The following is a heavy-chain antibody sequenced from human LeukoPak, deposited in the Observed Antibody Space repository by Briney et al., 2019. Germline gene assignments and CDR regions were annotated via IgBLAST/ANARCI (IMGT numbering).Heavy chain of an antibody. CDR3: AKGAGGFSYYNWFDP. D-gene: IGHD5-18*01. Sequence: SETLSLTCTVSGGSISSSPYYWGWIRQPPVKGLEWIGSIYYSGTTHYNPSLESRVTISVDTSKNQFSLKLASVTAADTAIYYCAKGAGGFSYYNWFDPWGQGTLVTVSS. CDR1: GGSISSSPYY. V-gene: IGHV4-39*07. CDR2: IYYSGTT. J-gene: IGHJ5*02.